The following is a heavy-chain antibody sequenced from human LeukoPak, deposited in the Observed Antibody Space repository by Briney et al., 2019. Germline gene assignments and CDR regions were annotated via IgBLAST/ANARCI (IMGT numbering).Heavy chain of an antibody. CDR2: ISGSGGST. CDR3: ARDLVEGVIINGFSLLASYYYYGMDV. D-gene: IGHD3-10*01. Sequence: PGGSLRLSCAASGFTFSSYAMSWVRQAPGKGLEWVSAISGSGGSTYYADSVKGRFTISRDNSKNTLYLQMNSLRAEDTAVYYCARDLVEGVIINGFSLLASYYYYGMDVWGQGTTVTVSS. J-gene: IGHJ6*02. V-gene: IGHV3-23*01. CDR1: GFTFSSYA.